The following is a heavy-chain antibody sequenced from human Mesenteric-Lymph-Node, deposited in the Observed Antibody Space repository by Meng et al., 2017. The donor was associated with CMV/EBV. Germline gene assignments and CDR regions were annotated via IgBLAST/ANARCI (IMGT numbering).Heavy chain of an antibody. V-gene: IGHV1-2*02. J-gene: IGHJ6*02. D-gene: IGHD3-16*01. CDR3: ARDRTIPWGGGMDV. CDR2: INPDSGGT. Sequence: ASVKVSCKASGYTFTGYYMFWVRQAPGQGLEWMGWINPDSGGTNYTQKFQGRVTMTRDTSISTAYMELSRLTSDDTAVYYCARDRTIPWGGGMDVWGQGTTVTVSS. CDR1: GYTFTGYY.